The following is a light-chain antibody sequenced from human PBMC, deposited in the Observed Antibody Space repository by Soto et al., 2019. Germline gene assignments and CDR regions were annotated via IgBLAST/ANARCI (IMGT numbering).Light chain of an antibody. J-gene: IGKJ4*02. CDR1: QSVNSKS. V-gene: IGKV3-20*01. Sequence: EIVLTQAPDTLPLSPGERATLSCRASQSVNSKSLAWYQQKPGQAPRHLIHGASKRATGHPDRFSGSGCGTDFTLTSSRLEPEDFALDYCQQYGRSVQFGGGTKVEI. CDR2: GAS. CDR3: QQYGRSVQ.